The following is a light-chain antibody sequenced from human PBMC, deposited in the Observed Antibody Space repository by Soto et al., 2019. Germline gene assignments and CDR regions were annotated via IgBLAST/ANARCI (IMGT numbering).Light chain of an antibody. CDR1: QSISSW. CDR2: DAS. CDR3: QQYDSYSGYT. J-gene: IGKJ2*01. V-gene: IGKV1-5*01. Sequence: DIQMTQSPSTLSASVGVRVTITCRASQSISSWLAWYQQKPGKAPKFLIYDASSLESGVPSRFSGSGSGTEFTLTISSLQPDDFATYYCQQYDSYSGYTFGQGTKLEIK.